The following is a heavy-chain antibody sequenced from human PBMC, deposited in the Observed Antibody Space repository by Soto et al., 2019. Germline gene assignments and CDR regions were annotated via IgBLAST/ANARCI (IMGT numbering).Heavy chain of an antibody. CDR3: ARESEDLTSNFDY. V-gene: IGHV3-21*06. CDR1: GFTFTRYS. J-gene: IGHJ4*02. Sequence: EVQLVESGGGLVKPGGSLRLCCAASGFTFTRYSMNWVRQAPGKGLEWVSSISSTTNYIYYGASMKGRFTISRDNAKNSLYLEMNSQRAEDTAVYYCARESEDLTSNFDYWGQGTLVTVSS. CDR2: ISSTTNYI.